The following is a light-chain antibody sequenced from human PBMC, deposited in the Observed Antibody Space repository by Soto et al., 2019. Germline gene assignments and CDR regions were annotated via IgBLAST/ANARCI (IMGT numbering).Light chain of an antibody. CDR2: GAS. Sequence: EIVLTQSPGTLSLSPGERATLSCRASQSVNSIYLAWYQQKPGQAPRLLISGASSRATGIPDRFSGSGSATDFTLTISRLEPEDFAVYYCQQYGSSPWTFGQGTKVDIK. CDR3: QQYGSSPWT. V-gene: IGKV3-20*01. J-gene: IGKJ1*01. CDR1: QSVNSIY.